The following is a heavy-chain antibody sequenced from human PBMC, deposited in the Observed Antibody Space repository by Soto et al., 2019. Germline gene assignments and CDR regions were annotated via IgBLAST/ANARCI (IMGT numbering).Heavy chain of an antibody. V-gene: IGHV4-59*01. J-gene: IGHJ5*02. Sequence: PXETLSLTCTVSGGSISSYYWSWIRQPPGKGLEWIGYIYYSGSTNYNPSLKSRVTISVDTSKNQFSLKLSSVTAADTAVYYCARDQGYYDFWSGTGWFDPWGQGPLVTVSS. D-gene: IGHD3-3*01. CDR2: IYYSGST. CDR1: GGSISSYY. CDR3: ARDQGYYDFWSGTGWFDP.